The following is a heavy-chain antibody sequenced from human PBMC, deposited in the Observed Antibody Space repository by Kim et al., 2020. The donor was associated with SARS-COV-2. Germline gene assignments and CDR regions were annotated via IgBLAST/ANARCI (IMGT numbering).Heavy chain of an antibody. V-gene: IGHV3-30*03. CDR1: GFSFSSRG. CDR3: ARAREKSFDY. J-gene: IGHJ4*02. Sequence: GGSLRLSCAASGFSFSSRGIHWVRQAPGKGLEWVAAISNDDTYQNYADSVRGRFTISRDNSKNTLYLQMNSLRVEDTAVYYCARAREKSFDYWGQGTRVT. CDR2: ISNDDTYQ.